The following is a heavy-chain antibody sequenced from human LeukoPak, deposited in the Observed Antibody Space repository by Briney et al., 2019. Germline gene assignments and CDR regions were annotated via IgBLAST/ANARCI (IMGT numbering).Heavy chain of an antibody. J-gene: IGHJ5*02. D-gene: IGHD1-14*01. CDR1: GYTLTELS. V-gene: IGHV1-24*01. Sequence: GASVKVSCRVSGYTLTELSMHWVRQAPGKGLEWMGGFDPEDGETIYAQKFQGRVTMTEDTSTDTAYMELSSLRSEDTAVYYCATALGLLRNWPHLEFDPWGQGTLVTVSS. CDR2: FDPEDGET. CDR3: ATALGLLRNWPHLEFDP.